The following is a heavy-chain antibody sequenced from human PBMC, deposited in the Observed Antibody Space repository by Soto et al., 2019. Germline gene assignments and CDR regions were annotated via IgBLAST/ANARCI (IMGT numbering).Heavy chain of an antibody. J-gene: IGHJ4*02. CDR3: ARGLPNFSSFDS. CDR2: VSSDGSST. V-gene: IGHV3-74*01. D-gene: IGHD5-12*01. CDR1: GFTFSSYW. Sequence: EVQLVESGGGLVQPGESLRLSCAASGFTFSSYWMHWIRQAPGKGLVWVSRVSSDGSSTVYANSVKGRLTISRDNAKHTLYLQMNSLSDEDTAVYYCARGLPNFSSFDSWGQGTLVTVSS.